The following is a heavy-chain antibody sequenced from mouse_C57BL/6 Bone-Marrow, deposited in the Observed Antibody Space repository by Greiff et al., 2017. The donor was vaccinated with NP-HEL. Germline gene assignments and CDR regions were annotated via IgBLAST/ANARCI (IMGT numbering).Heavy chain of an antibody. Sequence: VKLQESGAELVRPGTSVKMSCKASGYTFTNYWIGWAKQRPGHGLEWIGDIYPGGGYTNYNEKFKGKATLTADKSSSTAYMQFSSLTSEDSAIYYCASSGGSTPWFAYWGQGTLVTVSA. CDR1: GYTFTNYW. CDR2: IYPGGGYT. D-gene: IGHD1-1*01. J-gene: IGHJ3*01. V-gene: IGHV1-63*01. CDR3: ASSGGSTPWFAY.